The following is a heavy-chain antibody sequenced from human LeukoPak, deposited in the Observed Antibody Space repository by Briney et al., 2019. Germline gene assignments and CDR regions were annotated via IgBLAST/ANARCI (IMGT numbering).Heavy chain of an antibody. CDR2: IWYDGSNK. Sequence: GGSLRLSCAASGFTFSSYGMHWVRQAPGKGLEGVAFIWYDGSNKYYADSVRGRFTISRDNSKRTLYMQMNSLRAEDTAVHYCVTDRVNWKAGWTIDYFDYWGPGALVTVSS. V-gene: IGHV3-30*02. D-gene: IGHD1-1*01. CDR1: GFTFSSYG. J-gene: IGHJ4*02. CDR3: VTDRVNWKAGWTIDYFDY.